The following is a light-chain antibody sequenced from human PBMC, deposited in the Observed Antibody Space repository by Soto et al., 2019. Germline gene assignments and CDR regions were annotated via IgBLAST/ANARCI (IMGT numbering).Light chain of an antibody. CDR3: QQYYDIPYT. V-gene: IGKV4-1*01. J-gene: IGKJ2*01. CDR2: WAS. CDR1: QRVLYSTTNKNS. Sequence: DIVLTQSPDSLAVSLGERATINCKSSQRVLYSTTNKNSLAWYQQKPGQPPKLLFYWASTRESGVPDRFGGSGSGTDFTLTIGSLQAEDVAVYYCQQYYDIPYTFGQGTRLEI.